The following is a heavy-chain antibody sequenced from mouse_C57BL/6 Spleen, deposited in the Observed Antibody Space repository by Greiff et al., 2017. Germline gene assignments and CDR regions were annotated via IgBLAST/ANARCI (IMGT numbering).Heavy chain of an antibody. Sequence: VQLKESVPELVKPGASVKISCKASGYSFTGYYMNWVKQSPEKSLEWIGEINPSTGGTTYNQKFKAKATLTVDKSSSTAYMQLKSLTSEDSAVYYCASGSSSYYYAMDYWGQGTSVTVSS. J-gene: IGHJ4*01. CDR1: GYSFTGYY. CDR2: INPSTGGT. CDR3: ASGSSSYYYAMDY. V-gene: IGHV1-42*01. D-gene: IGHD1-1*01.